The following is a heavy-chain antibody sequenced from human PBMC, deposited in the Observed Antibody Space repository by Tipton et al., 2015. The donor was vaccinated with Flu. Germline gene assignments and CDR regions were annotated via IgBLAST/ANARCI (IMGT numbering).Heavy chain of an antibody. Sequence: LRLSCAVYGGSFSGYYWSWIRQPPGKGLEWIGEINHSGSTNYNPSLKSRVTISVDTSKNQFSLKLSSVTAADTAVYYCARSGYQLLSLGYYYYYGMDVWSQGTTVTVSS. D-gene: IGHD2-2*01. J-gene: IGHJ6*02. V-gene: IGHV4-34*01. CDR3: ARSGYQLLSLGYYYYYGMDV. CDR2: INHSGST. CDR1: GGSFSGYY.